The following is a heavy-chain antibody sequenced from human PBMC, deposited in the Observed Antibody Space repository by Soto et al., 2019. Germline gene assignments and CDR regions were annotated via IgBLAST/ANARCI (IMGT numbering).Heavy chain of an antibody. CDR1: GGSISSSSYY. V-gene: IGHV4-39*01. J-gene: IGHJ5*02. Sequence: SETLSLTCTVSGGSISSSSYYWGWIRQPPGKGLEWIGSIYYSGSTYYNPSLKSRVTISVDTSKNQFSLKLSSVTAADTAVYYCATLTLAPAAMWGRNNWFDPWGQGTLVTVSS. CDR2: IYYSGST. D-gene: IGHD2-2*01. CDR3: ATLTLAPAAMWGRNNWFDP.